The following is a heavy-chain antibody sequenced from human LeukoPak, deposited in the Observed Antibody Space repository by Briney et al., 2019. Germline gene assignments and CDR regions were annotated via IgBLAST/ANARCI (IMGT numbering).Heavy chain of an antibody. CDR3: ARAFLTYYYDSSGYYGDFDY. D-gene: IGHD3-22*01. CDR1: GGTFSSYA. CDR2: IIPILGIA. Sequence: GASVKVSCKASGGTFSSYAISWVRQAPGQGLEWMGRIIPILGIANYAQKSQGRVTITADKSTSTAYMELSSLRSEDTAVYYCARAFLTYYYDSSGYYGDFDYWGQGTLVTVSS. J-gene: IGHJ4*02. V-gene: IGHV1-69*04.